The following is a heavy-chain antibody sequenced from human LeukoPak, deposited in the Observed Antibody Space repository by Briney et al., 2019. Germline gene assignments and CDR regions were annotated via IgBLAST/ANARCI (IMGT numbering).Heavy chain of an antibody. CDR3: AKPVSVDTAMVPCDY. D-gene: IGHD5-18*01. CDR1: GFTFSSYG. J-gene: IGHJ4*02. Sequence: GGSLRLSCAASGFTFSSYGMHWVRQAPGKGLEWVAVISSDGRNTYYADSVKGRFTISRDNSKNTLYLQMNSLRGKDTAVYYCAKPVSVDTAMVPCDYWGQGTLVTVSS. CDR2: ISSDGRNT. V-gene: IGHV3-30*18.